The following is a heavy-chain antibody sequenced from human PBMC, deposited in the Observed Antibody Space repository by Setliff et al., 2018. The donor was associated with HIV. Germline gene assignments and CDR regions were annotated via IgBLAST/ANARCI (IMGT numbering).Heavy chain of an antibody. CDR3: ARRPAGAVAGGYGMDV. V-gene: IGHV4-38-2*01. J-gene: IGHJ6*02. CDR2: IYHSGSI. D-gene: IGHD6-19*01. Sequence: SETLSLTCAVSNYSISSAYYWGWIRHPPGKGLEWIGSIYHSGSIYYNPSLKSRVTISVDTSKNQFSLKLSSVTAADTAVYYCARRPAGAVAGGYGMDVWGQGTTVTVSS. CDR1: NYSISSAYY.